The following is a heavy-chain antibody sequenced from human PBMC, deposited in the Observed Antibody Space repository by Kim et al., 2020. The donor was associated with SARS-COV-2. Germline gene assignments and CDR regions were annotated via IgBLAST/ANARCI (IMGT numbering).Heavy chain of an antibody. Sequence: GGSLRLSCAASGFTFSSYAMSWVRQAPGKGLEWVSAISGSGGSTYYADSVKGRFTISRDNSKNTLYLQMNSLRAEDTAVYYCAKLHFTRFGEFEYYFDYWGQGTLVTVSS. CDR1: GFTFSSYA. D-gene: IGHD3-10*02. J-gene: IGHJ4*02. CDR3: AKLHFTRFGEFEYYFDY. V-gene: IGHV3-23*01. CDR2: ISGSGGST.